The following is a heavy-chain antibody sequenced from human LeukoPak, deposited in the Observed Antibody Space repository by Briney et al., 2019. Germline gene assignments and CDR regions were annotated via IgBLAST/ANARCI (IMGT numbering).Heavy chain of an antibody. D-gene: IGHD5-12*01. J-gene: IGHJ6*02. Sequence: GSLSLSRAASLFTLTDYYLSWMGRAAGTDLKGVRYISSSSRSTTYADSVKGRFTISRDNAKNSLYLQMNSLRAEDTAVYYCSGGYDSDYFFYYGMDVWGQGTTVTVSS. CDR2: ISSSSRST. CDR1: LFTLTDYY. CDR3: SGGYDSDYFFYYGMDV. V-gene: IGHV3-11*06.